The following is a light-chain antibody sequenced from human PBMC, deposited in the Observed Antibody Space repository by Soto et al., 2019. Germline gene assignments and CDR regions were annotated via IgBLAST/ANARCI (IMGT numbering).Light chain of an antibody. CDR3: QQYGSSPPVT. V-gene: IGKV3-20*01. CDR2: GAS. J-gene: IGKJ5*01. CDR1: QSVSSSY. Sequence: EIVLTQSPGTLSLSPGERATLSCRASQSVSSSYLAWYQQKPGQAPRLLIYGASGRATGIPDRFSGSGSGTDFTLTISGLGPEDFVVYYCQQYGSSPPVTFGQGTRLEIK.